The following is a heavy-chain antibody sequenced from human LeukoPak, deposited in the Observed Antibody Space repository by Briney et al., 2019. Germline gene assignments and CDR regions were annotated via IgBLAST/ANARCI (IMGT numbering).Heavy chain of an antibody. CDR2: ISYDGSNK. Sequence: GGSLRLSCAASGFTFSSYAMHWVRQAPGKGLEWVAVISYDGSNKYYADSVKGRFTISRDNAKNSLYLQMNSLRAEDTAVYYCARHGIAAVHFDYWGQGTLVTVSS. V-gene: IGHV3-30-3*01. CDR1: GFTFSSYA. D-gene: IGHD6-13*01. CDR3: ARHGIAAVHFDY. J-gene: IGHJ4*02.